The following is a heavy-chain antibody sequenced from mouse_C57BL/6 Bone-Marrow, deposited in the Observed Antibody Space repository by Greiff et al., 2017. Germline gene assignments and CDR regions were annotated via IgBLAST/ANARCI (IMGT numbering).Heavy chain of an antibody. CDR2: ISDGGSYT. Sequence: EVKLVESGGGLVKPGGSLKLSCAASGFTFSSYAMSWVRQTPEKRLEWVATISDGGSYTYYPDNVKGRFTISRDNAKNNLYLQMSHLKSEDTAMYYCARGEGYPYAMDYWGQGTSVTVSS. CDR3: ARGEGYPYAMDY. V-gene: IGHV5-4*03. D-gene: IGHD2-2*01. J-gene: IGHJ4*01. CDR1: GFTFSSYA.